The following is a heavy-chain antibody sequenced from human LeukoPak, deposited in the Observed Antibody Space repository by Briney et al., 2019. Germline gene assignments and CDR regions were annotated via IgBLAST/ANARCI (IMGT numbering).Heavy chain of an antibody. CDR1: GGSISSSSYY. CDR3: ARHTGGHYFDY. V-gene: IGHV4-39*01. J-gene: IGHJ4*02. CDR2: IYYSGST. Sequence: SETLSLTCTVSGGSISSSSYYWGWIRQPPVNGLEWIGSIYYSGSTYYNPSLKSRVTISVDTSKNQFSLKLSSVTAADTAVYYCARHTGGHYFDYWGQGTLVTVSS. D-gene: IGHD7-27*01.